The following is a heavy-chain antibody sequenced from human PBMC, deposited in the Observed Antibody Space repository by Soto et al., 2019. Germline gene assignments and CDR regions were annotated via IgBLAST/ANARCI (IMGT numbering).Heavy chain of an antibody. Sequence: QVQLVESGGGVVQPGTSLRLSCAASGLNFRGYGFHWVRQAPGKGLDWVAVIWDDGSKKFYADSVKGRFTFSRDDSRNTLFLQINSLRDEDTAIYYCVTEGGNKGARYLCYFNYWGQGTMFTVSS. CDR2: IWDDGSKK. CDR3: VTEGGNKGARYLCYFNY. D-gene: IGHD5-12*01. CDR1: GLNFRGYG. J-gene: IGHJ4*02. V-gene: IGHV3-33*01.